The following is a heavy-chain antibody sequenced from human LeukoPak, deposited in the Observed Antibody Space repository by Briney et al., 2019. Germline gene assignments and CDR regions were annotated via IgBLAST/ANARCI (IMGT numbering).Heavy chain of an antibody. D-gene: IGHD2-15*01. V-gene: IGHV4-39*01. J-gene: IGHJ6*02. CDR2: IYYRGNT. Sequence: SETLSLTCSVSGDSISNSDFYWVWVRQPPGKGLEWIGSIYYRGNTYYNPSLKSRATISVDTSKKQFSLNLSSVTAADTAIYYCARQGSAAYCSGGSCVPYGMDVWGQGTTVTVSS. CDR1: GDSISNSDFY. CDR3: ARQGSAAYCSGGSCVPYGMDV.